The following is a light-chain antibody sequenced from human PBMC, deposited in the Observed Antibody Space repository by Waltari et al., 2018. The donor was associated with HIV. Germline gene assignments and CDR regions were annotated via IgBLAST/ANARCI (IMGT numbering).Light chain of an antibody. CDR3: QVWDTSSDHVI. J-gene: IGLJ2*01. CDR2: DYT. CDR1: NIGSKN. V-gene: IGLV3-21*02. Sequence: SFVLTQPPSVSVAPGQTARITCGGNNIGSKNVHWYQQKPGQAPVVAVHDYTDRPSGIPERFSGSNSGNTATLTISRVEAGDEADYHCQVWDTSSDHVIFGGGTKLTVL.